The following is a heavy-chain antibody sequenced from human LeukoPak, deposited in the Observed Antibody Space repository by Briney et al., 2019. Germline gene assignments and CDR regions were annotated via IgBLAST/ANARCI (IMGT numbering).Heavy chain of an antibody. Sequence: GESLKISCKGSGYSFTSYWIGWVRQMPGKGLEWMGIIYPGDSDTRYSPSFQGQVTISADKSISTAYLQWSSLKASDSAMYYCARRGGGYCSGGSCYYFDPWGQGTLVTVSS. V-gene: IGHV5-51*01. CDR2: IYPGDSDT. CDR1: GYSFTSYW. J-gene: IGHJ5*02. CDR3: ARRGGGYCSGGSCYYFDP. D-gene: IGHD2-15*01.